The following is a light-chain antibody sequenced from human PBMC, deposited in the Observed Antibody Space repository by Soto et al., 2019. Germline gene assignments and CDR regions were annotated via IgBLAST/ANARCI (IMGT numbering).Light chain of an antibody. Sequence: VTQSPATLSVSPGGRATISCRASHRISNSLAWYQQKPGQAPRFLIYGASTRATGIPARFSGSAAGTDFTLTISSLQSEDFAIYYCQQYNNWPLTFGGGTKV. V-gene: IGKV3-15*01. J-gene: IGKJ4*01. CDR1: HRISNS. CDR3: QQYNNWPLT. CDR2: GAS.